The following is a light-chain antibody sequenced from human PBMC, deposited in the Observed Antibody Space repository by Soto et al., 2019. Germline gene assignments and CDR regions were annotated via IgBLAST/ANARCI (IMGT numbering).Light chain of an antibody. CDR2: AAS. Sequence: DIQMTQSPSSLSASAGDRVTITCRAGQSIRSSLNWYQHKPGKAPQLLIYAASTLQSGVPSRFSGSGSGTDFTLTITSLQPEDFATYFCQQSYTIPYTFGQGTKVEI. CDR1: QSIRSS. V-gene: IGKV1-39*01. CDR3: QQSYTIPYT. J-gene: IGKJ2*01.